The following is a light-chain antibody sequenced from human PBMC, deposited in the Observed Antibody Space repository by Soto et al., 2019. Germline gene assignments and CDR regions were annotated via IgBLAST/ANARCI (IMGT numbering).Light chain of an antibody. V-gene: IGKV3-15*01. CDR2: DVF. J-gene: IGKJ5*01. CDR3: QQYNNWPS. Sequence: EIVMARSPGTQSVSPGERGPLCCRASQTVSRNLAWYQQRPGQAPRLLIYDVFTRAAGIPARFSGSGSETEFTLTIRSLQSEDFAVYYCQQYNNWPSFGQGTRLEIK. CDR1: QTVSRN.